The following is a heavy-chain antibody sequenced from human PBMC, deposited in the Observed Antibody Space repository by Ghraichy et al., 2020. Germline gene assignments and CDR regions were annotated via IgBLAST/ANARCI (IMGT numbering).Heavy chain of an antibody. CDR1: GDTFSTYV. J-gene: IGHJ6*02. V-gene: IGHV1-69*04. Sequence: SVKVSCKLSGDTFSTYVFSWVQQAPGQGLEWMGRIIPFLGISNEAQKFQGRVTITADTSTSTVYMELSSLRSEDTAVYYCARDKNSGGEYYYGMDVWGQGTTVTVSS. CDR3: ARDKNSGGEYYYGMDV. D-gene: IGHD3-16*01. CDR2: IIPFLGIS.